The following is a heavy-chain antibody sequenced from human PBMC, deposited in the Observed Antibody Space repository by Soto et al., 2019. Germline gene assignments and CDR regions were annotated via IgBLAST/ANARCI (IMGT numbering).Heavy chain of an antibody. CDR3: VKQTTTWTDSFLDF. CDR1: EFIFSRYA. J-gene: IGHJ4*02. D-gene: IGHD4-17*01. Sequence: PGRSLRLSCVASEFIFSRYAITWVRQAAGKGLQWVAGLGPDGRNTFYGESVRGRFTISRDNSRNTLYLQMSSLRAEDTAVYFCVKQTTTWTDSFLDFWGQGIQGTASS. V-gene: IGHV3-23*01. CDR2: LGPDGRNT.